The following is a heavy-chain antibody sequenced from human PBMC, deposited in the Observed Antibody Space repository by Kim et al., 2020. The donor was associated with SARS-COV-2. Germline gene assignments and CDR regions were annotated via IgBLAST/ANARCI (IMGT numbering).Heavy chain of an antibody. J-gene: IGHJ4*02. V-gene: IGHV3-23*01. D-gene: IGHD6-19*01. CDR1: GFTFSTYA. CDR3: ANALGASPYNSDWQIDY. CDR2: ISGSGGNT. Sequence: GGSLRLSCAASGFTFSTYAMTWVRQTPGKGMEWVSTISGSGGNTYYTDSVKGRFTISRDSSKSTLFLQMNNLRAEDTAISYCANALGASPYNSDWQIDYWGLGSLVTVSS.